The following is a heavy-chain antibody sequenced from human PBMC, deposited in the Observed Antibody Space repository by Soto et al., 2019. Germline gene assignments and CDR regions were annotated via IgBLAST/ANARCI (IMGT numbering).Heavy chain of an antibody. CDR1: GFTFSSYA. CDR3: ARGIKYGDYSRWFDP. CDR2: LSSSGGST. D-gene: IGHD4-17*01. V-gene: IGHV3-23*01. J-gene: IGHJ5*02. Sequence: GGSLRLSCAASGFTFSSYAMNWVRQAPGKGLEWVSGLSSSGGSTYYADSVKGRFTISRDNSKNTLYLRMSSLRVEDTAVYYCARGIKYGDYSRWFDPWGPGTLVTVSS.